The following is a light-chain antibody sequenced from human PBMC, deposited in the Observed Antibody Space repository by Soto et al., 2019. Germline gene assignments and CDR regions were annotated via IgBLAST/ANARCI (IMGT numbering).Light chain of an antibody. CDR1: SSDVGSYNL. CDR3: SSYAGSSNV. V-gene: IGLV2-14*02. J-gene: IGLJ1*01. Sequence: SALTQPASVSGSPGQSITISCTGTSSDVGSYNLVSWYQQHPIKAPKLMIYEVNKRPSGVPDRFSGSKSGNTASLTVSGLQAEDEADYYCSSYAGSSNVFGTGTKVTVL. CDR2: EVN.